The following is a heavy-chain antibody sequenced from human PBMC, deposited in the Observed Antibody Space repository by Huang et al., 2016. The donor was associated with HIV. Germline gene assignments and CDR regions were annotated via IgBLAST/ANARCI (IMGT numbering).Heavy chain of an antibody. Sequence: QVQLVQSGAEVKKPGSSLRVSCRASGDTFRKYAISWVRQAPGQGLEWRGGKSPMVGEPKYARKFQGRITITAQESTSTIYVELSRLTFQETAMYYCARGLWDSTWDGTDWLLRHFDSWGLGTLVTISS. D-gene: IGHD1-26*01. CDR1: GDTFRKYA. V-gene: IGHV1-69*13. CDR2: KSPMVGEP. CDR3: ARGLWDSTWDGTDWLLRHFDS. J-gene: IGHJ4*02.